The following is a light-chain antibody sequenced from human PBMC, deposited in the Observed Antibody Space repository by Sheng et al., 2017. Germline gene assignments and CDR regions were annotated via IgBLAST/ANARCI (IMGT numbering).Light chain of an antibody. CDR3: QAWDSGTVI. CDR1: KLSDRN. J-gene: IGLJ2*01. V-gene: IGLV3-1*01. Sequence: SYELAQPPSVSVSPGQTATITCSGDKLSDRNACWYYQKAGQSPVLLIHQDDKRPSGISERFSGSNSGNTATLTISGTQAMDEADYYCQAWDSGTVIFGGGTKLTVL. CDR2: QDD.